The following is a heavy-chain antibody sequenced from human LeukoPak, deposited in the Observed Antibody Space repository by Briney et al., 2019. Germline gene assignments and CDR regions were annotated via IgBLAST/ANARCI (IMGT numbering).Heavy chain of an antibody. D-gene: IGHD1-26*01. Sequence: GGSLRLSCAASGFTFSSYGMHWVRQAPGKGLEWVAIIWYDGSERYYADSVKGRFTISRDNSKKTVYLQMNSLRAEDTAVYYCAKDRGLVGSTPSDFDYWGQGTLVTVSS. CDR1: GFTFSSYG. J-gene: IGHJ4*02. V-gene: IGHV3-33*06. CDR3: AKDRGLVGSTPSDFDY. CDR2: IWYDGSER.